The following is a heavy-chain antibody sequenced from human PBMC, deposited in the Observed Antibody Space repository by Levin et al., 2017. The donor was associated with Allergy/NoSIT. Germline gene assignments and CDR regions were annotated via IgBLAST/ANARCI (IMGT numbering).Heavy chain of an antibody. D-gene: IGHD2-2*02. CDR1: GYSFTSYW. CDR3: ARLSGYCSSTSCYRDGMDV. Sequence: PGGSLRLSCKGSGYSFTSYWIGWVRQMPGKGLEWMGIIYPGDSDTRYSPSFQGQVTISADKSISTAYLQWSSLKASDTAMYYCARLSGYCSSTSCYRDGMDVWGQGTTVTVSS. CDR2: IYPGDSDT. V-gene: IGHV5-51*01. J-gene: IGHJ6*02.